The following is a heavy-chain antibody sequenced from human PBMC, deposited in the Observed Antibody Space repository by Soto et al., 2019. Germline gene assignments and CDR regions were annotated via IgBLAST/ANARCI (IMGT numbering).Heavy chain of an antibody. D-gene: IGHD3-10*01. CDR1: GFTFSNAW. J-gene: IGHJ4*02. CDR2: IKSKTDGGTT. V-gene: IGHV3-15*01. CDR3: AKYYRYAYYFDY. Sequence: GGSLRLSCAASGFTFSNAWMSWVRQAPGKGLEWVGRIKSKTDGGTTDYAAPVKGRFTISRDDSKNTLYLQMNSLRAEDTAVYYCAKYYRYAYYFDYWGQGTLVTVSS.